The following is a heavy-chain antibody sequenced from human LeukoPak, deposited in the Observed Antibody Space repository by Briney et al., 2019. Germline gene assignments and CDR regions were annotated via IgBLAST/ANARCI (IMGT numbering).Heavy chain of an antibody. CDR1: GGSFSGYY. CDR3: ARGPFYDSSGYYVTKGGFDY. Sequence: SETLSLTCAVYGGSFSGYYWSWIRQPPGKGLEWIGEINHSGSTNYNPSLKSRVTISVDTSKNQFSLKLSSVTAADTAVYYCARGPFYDSSGYYVTKGGFDYWGQGTLVTVSS. J-gene: IGHJ4*02. CDR2: INHSGST. V-gene: IGHV4-34*01. D-gene: IGHD3-22*01.